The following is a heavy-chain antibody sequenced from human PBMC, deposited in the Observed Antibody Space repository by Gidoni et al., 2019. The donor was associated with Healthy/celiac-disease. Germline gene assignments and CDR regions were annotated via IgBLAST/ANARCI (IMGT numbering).Heavy chain of an antibody. V-gene: IGHV3-48*03. CDR1: VFTFSSYE. CDR3: ARDREGPLDY. CDR2: ISSSGSTI. J-gene: IGHJ4*02. Sequence: EVQLVESGGGLVQPGGSLRLSWAASVFTFSSYEMNWVRQAPGKGLAWVAYISSSGSTIYYADSVKGRFTISRDNDKTSLYLQMNSLRAEDTAVYYCARDREGPLDYWGQGTLVTVSS.